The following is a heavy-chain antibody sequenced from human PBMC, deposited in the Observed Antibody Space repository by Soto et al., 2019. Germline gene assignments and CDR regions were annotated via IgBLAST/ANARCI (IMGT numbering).Heavy chain of an antibody. J-gene: IGHJ4*02. CDR3: AKGRGSGWAWYFDN. CDR1: GFTFKESA. V-gene: IGHV3-23*01. D-gene: IGHD6-19*01. Sequence: HPGGSLRLSCAASGFTFKESAMNWVRQAPGKGLEWVASMRGRLSISRDNSKNTLYLQMNSLRGEDTAVYYCAKGRGSGWAWYFDNWGQGTLVTVSS.